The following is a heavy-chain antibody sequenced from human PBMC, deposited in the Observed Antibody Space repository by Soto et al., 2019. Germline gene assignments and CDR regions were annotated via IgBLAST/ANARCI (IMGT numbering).Heavy chain of an antibody. D-gene: IGHD4-17*01. CDR2: ISYSRTT. Sequence: SETLSLTCTVSGGSISRGNDYGSWIRQPLGKGLEWIGFISYSRTTHYSASLRSRVSISVDTSKSQFSLDLSSVTAADTAVYYCATIGTPVTGLYYSDSWGQGTLVTVPS. CDR3: ATIGTPVTGLYYSDS. V-gene: IGHV4-30-4*01. J-gene: IGHJ4*02. CDR1: GGSISRGNDY.